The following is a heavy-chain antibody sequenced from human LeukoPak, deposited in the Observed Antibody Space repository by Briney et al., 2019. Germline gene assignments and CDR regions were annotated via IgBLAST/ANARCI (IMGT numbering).Heavy chain of an antibody. CDR2: INPSGGST. D-gene: IGHD1-26*01. V-gene: IGHV1-46*01. J-gene: IGHJ3*02. CDR1: GYTFTSYY. Sequence: ASVKVSCXASGYTFTSYYMHWVRQAPGQGLEWMGIINPSGGSTSYAQKFQGRVTMTRDTSTSTVYMELSSLRSEDTAVCYCARELYSGSYRDAFDIWGQGTMVTVSS. CDR3: ARELYSGSYRDAFDI.